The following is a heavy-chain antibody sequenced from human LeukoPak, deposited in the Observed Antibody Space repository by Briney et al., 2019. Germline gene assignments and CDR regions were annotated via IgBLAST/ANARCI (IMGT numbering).Heavy chain of an antibody. CDR2: IWYDGSNK. Sequence: GGSLRLSCAASGFTFSSYGMHWVRQAPGKGPEWVAVIWYDGSNKYYADSVKGRFTISRDNSKNTLYLQMNSLRAEDTAVYYCVREGAVGGPNDYWGQGTLVTVSS. V-gene: IGHV3-33*01. CDR3: VREGAVGGPNDY. D-gene: IGHD6-19*01. J-gene: IGHJ4*02. CDR1: GFTFSSYG.